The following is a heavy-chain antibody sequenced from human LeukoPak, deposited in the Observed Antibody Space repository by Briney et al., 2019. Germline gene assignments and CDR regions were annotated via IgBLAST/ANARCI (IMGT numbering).Heavy chain of an antibody. V-gene: IGHV4-59*01. D-gene: IGHD6-19*01. Sequence: RASETLSLTCTVSGVSISSYYWSWIRQPPGKGLEWIWYIYYSGSTNYNPSLKSRVTISVDTSKNQFSLKLSSVTAADTAVYYCARARYSSGWYTVNYFDYWGQGTLVTVSS. J-gene: IGHJ4*02. CDR2: IYYSGST. CDR3: ARARYSSGWYTVNYFDY. CDR1: GVSISSYY.